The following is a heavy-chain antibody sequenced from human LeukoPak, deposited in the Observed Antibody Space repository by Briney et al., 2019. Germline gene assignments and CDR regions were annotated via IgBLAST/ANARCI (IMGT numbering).Heavy chain of an antibody. CDR3: ARGVSSSWYGDFDY. CDR2: IYYSGST. Sequence: SETLSLTCTVSGGSISSYYWSWIRQPPGKGLEWIGYIYYSGSTNYNPSLKSRVTISVDTSKNQFSLKLSSVTAADTAVYYCARGVSSSWYGDFDYWGQGTLVTVSS. D-gene: IGHD6-13*01. J-gene: IGHJ4*02. V-gene: IGHV4-59*01. CDR1: GGSISSYY.